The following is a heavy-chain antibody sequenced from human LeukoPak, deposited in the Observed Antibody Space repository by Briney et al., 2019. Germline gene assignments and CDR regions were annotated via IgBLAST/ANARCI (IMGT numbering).Heavy chain of an antibody. CDR1: GFTFSSYG. CDR2: ISYDGSSK. Sequence: GGSLRLSCAASGFTFSSYGMHWVRQAPGKGLEWVAVISYDGSSKYYADSVKGRFTISRDNSKNTLYLQMNSLRAEDTAVYYCAKDLCSSGTGLFDYWGQGTLVTVSS. J-gene: IGHJ4*02. D-gene: IGHD3-22*01. V-gene: IGHV3-30*18. CDR3: AKDLCSSGTGLFDY.